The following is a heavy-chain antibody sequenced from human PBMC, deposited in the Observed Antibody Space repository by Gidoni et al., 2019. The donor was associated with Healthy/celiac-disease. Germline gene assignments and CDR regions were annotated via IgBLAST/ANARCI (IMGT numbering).Heavy chain of an antibody. CDR3: ARERAFFDY. J-gene: IGHJ4*02. CDR2: IIPIFGTA. CDR1: GCTFSSYA. V-gene: IGHV1-69*01. Sequence: QVQLVQSGAEVKKPGSSVKVSCKASGCTFSSYAISWVRQAPGQGFGWMGGIIPIFGTANYAQKFKGRVTITADESTSTAYMELSSLRSEETAVYYCARERAFFDYWGQGTLVTVSS.